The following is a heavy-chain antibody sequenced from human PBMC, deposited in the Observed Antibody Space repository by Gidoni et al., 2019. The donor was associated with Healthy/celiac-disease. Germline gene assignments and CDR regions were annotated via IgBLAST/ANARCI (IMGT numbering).Heavy chain of an antibody. CDR1: GYTCRSYA. Sequence: VHLLDSGGGLVQPGGSLSLSCSASGYTCRSYAMGWVRQDPGKGLEWVLAISGSCGSTYYANSVKGRFTISRDNSKNTLYMQMNSLRAEDTAVYYCANGGPDYGSGSYYNFDAFDIWGQGTMVTVSS. J-gene: IGHJ3*02. CDR2: ISGSCGST. CDR3: ANGGPDYGSGSYYNFDAFDI. V-gene: IGHV3-23*01. D-gene: IGHD3-10*01.